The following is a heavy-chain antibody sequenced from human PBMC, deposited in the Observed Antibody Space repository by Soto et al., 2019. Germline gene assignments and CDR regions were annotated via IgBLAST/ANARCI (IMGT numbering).Heavy chain of an antibody. CDR3: ARGVGSGSYYNWFDP. V-gene: IGHV1-18*01. D-gene: IGHD3-10*01. J-gene: IGHJ5*02. Sequence: QVQLVQSGAEVKKPGASVKVSCKASGYTFTNYGISWVRQAPGQGLEWMGWISAYNGNTKYAQKLQGRVTMTTDTSTSTGYMELRSLRSDDTAVYYCARGVGSGSYYNWFDPWGQGTLVTVSS. CDR2: ISAYNGNT. CDR1: GYTFTNYG.